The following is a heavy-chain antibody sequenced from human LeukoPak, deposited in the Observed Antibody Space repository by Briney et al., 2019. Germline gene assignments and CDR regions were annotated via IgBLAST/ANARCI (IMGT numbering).Heavy chain of an antibody. CDR1: GGTFSSYA. D-gene: IGHD3-22*01. V-gene: IGHV1-69*13. J-gene: IGHJ3*02. CDR2: IIPIFGTA. CDR3: ARDRPRTYYYDSKGAFDI. Sequence: SVKVSCKASGGTFSSYAISWVRQAPGQGLEWMGGIIPIFGTANYAQMFQGRVTITADESTSTAYMELSSLRSEDTAVYYCARDRPRTYYYDSKGAFDIWGQGTMVTVSS.